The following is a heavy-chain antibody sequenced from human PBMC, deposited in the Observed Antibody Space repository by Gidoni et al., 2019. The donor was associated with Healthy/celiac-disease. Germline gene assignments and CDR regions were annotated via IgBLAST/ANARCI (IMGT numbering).Heavy chain of an antibody. CDR3: AKTPTIAVAGTIRFDP. CDR2: ISGSGGST. D-gene: IGHD6-19*01. CDR1: GFTFSSYA. Sequence: EVQLLESGGGLVQPGGSLRLSCAASGFTFSSYAMSGVREAPGKGLAWVSAISGSGGSTYYADSVKGRFTISRDNSKNTLYLQMNSLRAEDTAVYYCAKTPTIAVAGTIRFDPWGQGTLVTVSS. J-gene: IGHJ5*02. V-gene: IGHV3-23*01.